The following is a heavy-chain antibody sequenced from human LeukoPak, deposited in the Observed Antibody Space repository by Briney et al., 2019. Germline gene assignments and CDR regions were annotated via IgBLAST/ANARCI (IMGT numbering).Heavy chain of an antibody. CDR3: AKSTYDFWSGYYTLIPPYYFDY. V-gene: IGHV3-23*01. Sequence: GGSLRLSCAASGFTFSSYAMSWVRQAPGKGLEWVSAISGSGGSTYYADSVKGRFTISRDNSKNTLCLQMNSLRAEDTAVYYCAKSTYDFWSGYYTLIPPYYFDYWGQGTLVTVSS. CDR1: GFTFSSYA. D-gene: IGHD3-3*01. J-gene: IGHJ4*02. CDR2: ISGSGGST.